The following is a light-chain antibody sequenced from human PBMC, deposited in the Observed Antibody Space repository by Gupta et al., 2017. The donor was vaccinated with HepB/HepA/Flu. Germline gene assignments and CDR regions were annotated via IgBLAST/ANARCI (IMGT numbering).Light chain of an antibody. CDR3: QQYYTTPS. V-gene: IGKV4-1*01. J-gene: IGKJ4*01. CDR2: WAS. CDR1: QSILYSSNNKNC. Sequence: DIVMTQSPDSVAVSLGERATINCKSSQSILYSSNNKNCLAWYQQKPGQSPKLLLYWASTRESGVPDRFSGSGSGTDFTLTISSLQAEDVAVYYCQQYYTTPSFGGGTXVEIK.